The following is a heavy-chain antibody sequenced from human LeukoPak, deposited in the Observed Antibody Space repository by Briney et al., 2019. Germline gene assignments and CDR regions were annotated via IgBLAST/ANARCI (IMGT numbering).Heavy chain of an antibody. Sequence: PSETLSLTCTVSGGSISSSSYYWDWIRQPPGKGLEWIGSIYYSGSTYYNPSLKSRVTISVDTSKNQFSLKLSSVTAADTAVYYCATPSEIGYYYYGMDVWGQGTTVTVSS. CDR1: GGSISSSSYY. V-gene: IGHV4-39*01. J-gene: IGHJ6*02. D-gene: IGHD3-22*01. CDR2: IYYSGST. CDR3: ATPSEIGYYYYGMDV.